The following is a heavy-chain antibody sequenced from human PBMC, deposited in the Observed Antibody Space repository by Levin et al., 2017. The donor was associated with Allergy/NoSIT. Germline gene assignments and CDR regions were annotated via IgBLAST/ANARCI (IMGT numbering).Heavy chain of an antibody. CDR2: ISGSGGST. V-gene: IGHV3-23*01. J-gene: IGHJ3*02. D-gene: IGHD3-22*01. Sequence: GGSLRLSCAASGFTFSSYAMSWVRQAPGKGLEWVSAISGSGGSTYYADSVKGRFTISRDNSKNTLYLQMNSLRAEDTAVYYCANFPSSGYYYVYAFDIWGQGTMVTVAS. CDR1: GFTFSSYA. CDR3: ANFPSSGYYYVYAFDI.